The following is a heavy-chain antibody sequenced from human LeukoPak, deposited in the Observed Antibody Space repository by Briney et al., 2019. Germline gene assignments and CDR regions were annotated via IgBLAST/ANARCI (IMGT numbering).Heavy chain of an antibody. J-gene: IGHJ4*02. D-gene: IGHD3-22*01. CDR3: ARAPVDYYDSSGYYSYFDY. Sequence: GASLKISCKGSGYRFTSYWIGWVRQLPGKGLEWMGIIYPGDSDTRYSPSFQGQVTISADKSISTAYLQWSSLKASDTAMYYCARAPVDYYDSSGYYSYFDYWGQGTLVTVSS. CDR1: GYRFTSYW. V-gene: IGHV5-51*01. CDR2: IYPGDSDT.